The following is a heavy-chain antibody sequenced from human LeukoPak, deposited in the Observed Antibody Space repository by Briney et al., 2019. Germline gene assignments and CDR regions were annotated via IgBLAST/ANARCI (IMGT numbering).Heavy chain of an antibody. D-gene: IGHD3-22*01. CDR1: GFTFSSYS. V-gene: IGHV3-21*01. CDR2: ISRSGSYI. Sequence: GESLRLSCAASGFTFSSYSMNWVRQAPGKGLEWVSSISRSGSYISYADSVEGRFTISRDNAKNSLYLQMNSLRAEDTAVYYCARDIPPPVFYYDSSGYSDYWGQGTLVTVST. J-gene: IGHJ4*02. CDR3: ARDIPPPVFYYDSSGYSDY.